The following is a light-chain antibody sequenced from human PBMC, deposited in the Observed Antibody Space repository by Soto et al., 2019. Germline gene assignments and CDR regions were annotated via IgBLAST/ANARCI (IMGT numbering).Light chain of an antibody. V-gene: IGKV3-11*01. CDR2: DTF. CDR1: QHLDYY. CDR3: QQRKSWPIT. J-gene: IGKJ3*01. Sequence: EIVLTQSPATLSLSRGERATLSCRARQHLDYYLHWYQQKPGQSPRLVIYDTFNRATGVPVRFRGVGAGTDFTLTISDLEPEDFAFYYCQQRKSWPITVGTGTKVDI.